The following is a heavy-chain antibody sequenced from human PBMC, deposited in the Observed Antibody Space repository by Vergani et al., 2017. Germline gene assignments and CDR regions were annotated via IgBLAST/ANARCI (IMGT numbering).Heavy chain of an antibody. CDR3: ARRSRGTMVRGVIIDNWFDP. CDR2: IYHSGNT. CDR1: GGSISSDYY. J-gene: IGHJ5*02. V-gene: IGHV4-38-2*02. D-gene: IGHD3-10*01. Sequence: QLQLQESGPGLVKPSQTLSLTCTVSGGSISSDYYWGWIRQPPGKGLEWIGSIYHSGNTYYNPSLKSRVTISVDTSKNQFSLKLSSVTAADTAVYYCARRSRGTMVRGVIIDNWFDPWGQGTLVTVSS.